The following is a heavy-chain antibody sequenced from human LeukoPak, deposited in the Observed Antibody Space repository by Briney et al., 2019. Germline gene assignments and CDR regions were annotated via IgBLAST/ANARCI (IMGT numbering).Heavy chain of an antibody. CDR3: ARDLSSGGWTLEFDY. J-gene: IGHJ4*02. Sequence: ASVKVSCKTSGYTFSTYGITWVRQAPGQGFQWMGWISAHNGDTKYAENFQGRISLTTDTAATTAYMDLRSLTSDDTAVYYWARDLSSGGWTLEFDYWGQGSLVTVAS. CDR2: ISAHNGDT. V-gene: IGHV1-18*01. D-gene: IGHD1-1*01. CDR1: GYTFSTYG.